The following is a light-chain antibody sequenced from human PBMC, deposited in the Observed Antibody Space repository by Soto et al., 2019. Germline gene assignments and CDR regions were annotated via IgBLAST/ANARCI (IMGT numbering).Light chain of an antibody. CDR1: SSDVGGYKY. V-gene: IGLV2-14*01. CDR3: YSYTISSTVV. J-gene: IGLJ2*01. Sequence: QSVLTQPASVSGSPGQSITISCTGTSSDVGGYKYVSWYHQYPGKAPKLMIYEVSNRPSGVSDRFSGSKSGNTASLTISGLQAEDEGDYYCYSYTISSTVVFGGGTQLTVL. CDR2: EVS.